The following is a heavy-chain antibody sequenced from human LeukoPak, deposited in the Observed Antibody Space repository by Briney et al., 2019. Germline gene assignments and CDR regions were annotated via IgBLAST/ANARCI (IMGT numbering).Heavy chain of an antibody. J-gene: IGHJ4*02. CDR1: GYTFTGYY. CDR3: ARAGSIPYFDY. D-gene: IGHD2/OR15-2a*01. V-gene: IGHV1-2*02. Sequence: ASVKVSCKASGYTFTGYYIHWVRQAPGQGLEWMGWINPNTGGTNYAQNFPGRVTLTRDTSISTAYMELSGLRSDDTAVYYCARAGSIPYFDYWGQGTLVTVSS. CDR2: INPNTGGT.